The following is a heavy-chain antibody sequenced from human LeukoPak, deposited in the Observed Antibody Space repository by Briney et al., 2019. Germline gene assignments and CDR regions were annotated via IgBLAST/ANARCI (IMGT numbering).Heavy chain of an antibody. CDR3: ASPGNTFY. D-gene: IGHD1/OR15-1a*01. J-gene: IGHJ4*02. CDR2: ISTYNGNT. Sequence: ASVKVSCKASGYTFTNYDINWVRQAPGQGLEWMGWISTYNGNTNYAQKFQGRVTMTTDTSTNTAYMELRSLKSDDTAIYYCASPGNTFYWGQGTLVTVSS. V-gene: IGHV1-18*01. CDR1: GYTFTNYD.